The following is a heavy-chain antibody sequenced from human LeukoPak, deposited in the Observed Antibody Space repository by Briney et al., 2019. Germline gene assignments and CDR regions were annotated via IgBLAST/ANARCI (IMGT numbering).Heavy chain of an antibody. Sequence: PGGSLRLSCAASGFTFSTNSMNWVRQAPGKGLEWVSFINGIGSTIFYADSVKGRFSISRDTAKNSVSLQMNSLRDEDTAVYYCSSSMRQTDYWGQGTLVTVSS. D-gene: IGHD2-8*01. V-gene: IGHV3-48*02. CDR2: INGIGSTI. CDR1: GFTFSTNS. J-gene: IGHJ4*02. CDR3: SSSMRQTDY.